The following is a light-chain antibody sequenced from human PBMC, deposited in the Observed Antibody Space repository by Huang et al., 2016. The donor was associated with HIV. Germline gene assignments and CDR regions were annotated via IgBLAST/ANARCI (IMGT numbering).Light chain of an antibody. J-gene: IGKJ1*01. CDR2: AAS. CDR3: QQLNSYPRT. V-gene: IGKV1-9*01. Sequence: IQLTQSPSSLSASVGDRVTTTCRASQGISSYVAWYQQKPAKAPKLRIYAASTLQSGVPSRFSGSGSGTDFTLTSSSLQPEDFATYYCQQLNSYPRTFGQRTKVEIK. CDR1: QGISSY.